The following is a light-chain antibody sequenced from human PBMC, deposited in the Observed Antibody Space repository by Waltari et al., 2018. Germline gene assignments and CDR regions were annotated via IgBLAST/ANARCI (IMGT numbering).Light chain of an antibody. Sequence: DLVMPQSTLSLPVTPGEPDSISCRSSQSLLHSNGYNYLDWYLQKPGQSPQLLIYLGSNRASGVPDRFSGSGSGTDFTLKISRVEAEDVGVYYCMQALQTPRTFGPGTKVDIK. CDR2: LGS. J-gene: IGKJ3*01. CDR3: MQALQTPRT. CDR1: QSLLHSNGYNY. V-gene: IGKV2-28*01.